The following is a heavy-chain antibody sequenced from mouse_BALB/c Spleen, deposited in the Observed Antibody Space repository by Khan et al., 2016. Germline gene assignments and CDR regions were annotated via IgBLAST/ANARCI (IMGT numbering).Heavy chain of an antibody. Sequence: EVQLQESGPGLVKPSQSLSLTCTVTGYSITSDYAWNWIRQFPGNKLEWMGYIRYSGSTTYHPSLKSRISITRDTSKNQFFLQLYSVTTEDTATYYCTRAPTATRYFDGWGAGTTVTVSS. CDR1: GYSITSDYA. CDR3: TRAPTATRYFDG. J-gene: IGHJ1*01. CDR2: IRYSGST. D-gene: IGHD1-2*01. V-gene: IGHV3-2*02.